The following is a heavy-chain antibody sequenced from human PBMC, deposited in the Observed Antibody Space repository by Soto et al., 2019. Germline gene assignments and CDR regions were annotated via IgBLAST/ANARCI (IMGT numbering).Heavy chain of an antibody. V-gene: IGHV3-30*18. CDR3: AKDRDTYFGY. J-gene: IGHJ4*02. Sequence: WGSLRLSCAASGFTFSSYGMHWVRQAPGKGLEWVAVISYDGSNKYYADSVKGRFTISRDNSKNTLYLQMNSLRAEDTAVYYCAKDRDTYFGYWGQGTLVTVSS. CDR1: GFTFSSYG. D-gene: IGHD5-18*01. CDR2: ISYDGSNK.